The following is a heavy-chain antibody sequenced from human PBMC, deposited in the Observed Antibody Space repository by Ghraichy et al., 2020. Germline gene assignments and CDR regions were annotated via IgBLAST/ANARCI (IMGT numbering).Heavy chain of an antibody. CDR3: ARFGDGYNGRAEDY. J-gene: IGHJ4*02. Sequence: GGSLRLSCAASGFTVSSNYMSWVRQAPGKGLEWVSVIYSGGSTYYADSVKGRFTISRDNSKNTLYLQMNSLRAEDTAVYYCARFGDGYNGRAEDYWGQGTLVTVSS. CDR2: IYSGGST. CDR1: GFTVSSNY. V-gene: IGHV3-53*01. D-gene: IGHD5-24*01.